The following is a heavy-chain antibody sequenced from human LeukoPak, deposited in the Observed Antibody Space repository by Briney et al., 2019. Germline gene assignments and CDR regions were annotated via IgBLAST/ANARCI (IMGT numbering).Heavy chain of an antibody. Sequence: GGSLRLSCEASGLTVSSTYLSWVRRPPGKGLEWVSVIYSGGSTYYADSVKGRFTISRDNSKNTLYLQMNSLRAEDTAVYYCARDESGRDYWGQGTLVTVSS. V-gene: IGHV3-66*01. J-gene: IGHJ4*02. CDR2: IYSGGST. D-gene: IGHD3-3*01. CDR1: GLTVSSTY. CDR3: ARDESGRDY.